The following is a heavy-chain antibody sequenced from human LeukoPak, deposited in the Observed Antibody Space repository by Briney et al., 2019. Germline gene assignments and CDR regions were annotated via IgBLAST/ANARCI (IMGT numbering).Heavy chain of an antibody. J-gene: IGHJ5*02. Sequence: PSETLSLTCTVSAYSISSGYYWGWIRPPPGKGLEWIGSIYHSGRTYYNPSLKSRVTISVDTSKNQFSLKLRSVTAADTALYYCAIHYTEDIVVGPAASPETRNNWFDPWGQGTLVTVSS. V-gene: IGHV4-38-2*02. CDR1: AYSISSGYY. CDR3: AIHYTEDIVVGPAASPETRNNWFDP. D-gene: IGHD2-2*01. CDR2: IYHSGRT.